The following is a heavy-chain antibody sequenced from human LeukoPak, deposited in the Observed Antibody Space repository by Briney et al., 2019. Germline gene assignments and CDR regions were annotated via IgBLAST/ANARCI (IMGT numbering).Heavy chain of an antibody. J-gene: IGHJ4*02. D-gene: IGHD3-10*01. Sequence: SETLSLTCAVSGDSTTNYNYCWTWVRRPPGMGLEWIGEILGSGTTHYNPSLKSRVTISVDKSRNQFALKLTSVTAADTAVYYCARIYGSGSYLEYWGQGAQVTVSS. V-gene: IGHV4-4*02. CDR3: ARIYGSGSYLEY. CDR2: ILGSGTT. CDR1: GDSTTNYNYC.